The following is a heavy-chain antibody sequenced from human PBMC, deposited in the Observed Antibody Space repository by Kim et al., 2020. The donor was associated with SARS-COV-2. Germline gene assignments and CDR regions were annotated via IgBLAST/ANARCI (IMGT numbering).Heavy chain of an antibody. CDR2: INHSGST. V-gene: IGHV4-34*01. Sequence: SETLSLTCAVYGGSFSGYYWSWIRQPPGKGLEWIGEINHSGSTNYNPSLKSRVTISVDTSKNQFSLKLSSVTAADTAVYYCARGQDYWGQGTLVTVSS. CDR1: GGSFSGYY. CDR3: ARGQDY. J-gene: IGHJ4*02.